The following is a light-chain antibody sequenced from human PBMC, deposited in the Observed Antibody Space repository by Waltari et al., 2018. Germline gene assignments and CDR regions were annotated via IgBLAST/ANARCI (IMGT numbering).Light chain of an antibody. CDR2: GNT. Sequence: QSVLTQPPSMSGAPGQRVTISCTGSSSNIGAGHDVHWYQVFPGTAHKLLIYGNTHRASGGPDRFSGSKSDTSASLAIGGLQAEDEADYYCQSFDIRLSGGVVFGGGTKVTVL. J-gene: IGLJ3*02. CDR1: SSNIGAGHD. CDR3: QSFDIRLSGGVV. V-gene: IGLV1-40*01.